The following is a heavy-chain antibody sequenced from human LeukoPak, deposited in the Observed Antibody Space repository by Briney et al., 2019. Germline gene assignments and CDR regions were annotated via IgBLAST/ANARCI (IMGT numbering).Heavy chain of an antibody. CDR1: GDSVSSGYF. CDR2: LNHRGST. D-gene: IGHD2-2*01. J-gene: IGHJ4*02. Sequence: SETLSLTCNVSGDSVSSGYFWAWIRQPPQKGLEWIGSLNHRGSTFLNPSLETRVSMSVDTSKNQFSLSLISVTAADPARYYCARFSAVPPRSFFFDYWGLGTLVTVSS. V-gene: IGHV4-38-2*02. CDR3: ARFSAVPPRSFFFDY.